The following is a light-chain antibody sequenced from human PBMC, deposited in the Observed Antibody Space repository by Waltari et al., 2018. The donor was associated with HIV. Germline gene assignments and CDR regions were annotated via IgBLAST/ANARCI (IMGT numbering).Light chain of an antibody. CDR1: QSVSSS. CDR2: GAS. V-gene: IGKV3-15*01. CDR3: QRYSNWPLT. Sequence: EIVMAQSPATLSVSPGETATVSCRASQSVSSSLAWYQQKPGQAPRLLIYGASTRATGIAARFSGSGSGTDFTLTISSLQSEDFVVYYCQRYSNWPLTFGGGTKVEI. J-gene: IGKJ4*01.